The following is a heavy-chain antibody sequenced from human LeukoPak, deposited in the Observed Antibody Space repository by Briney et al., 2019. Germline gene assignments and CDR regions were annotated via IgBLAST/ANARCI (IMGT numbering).Heavy chain of an antibody. CDR3: ARDDLDYGGDAGFDY. CDR1: GGSISSYY. CDR2: IYYSGTP. V-gene: IGHV4-59*01. J-gene: IGHJ4*02. D-gene: IGHD4-23*01. Sequence: SETLSLTCTVSGGSISSYYWSWIRQPPGKGLEWIGYIYYSGTPNYNPSLKSRVTISLDTSKNQVSLKLTFVTAADTAVYYCARDDLDYGGDAGFDYWGQGALVTVSS.